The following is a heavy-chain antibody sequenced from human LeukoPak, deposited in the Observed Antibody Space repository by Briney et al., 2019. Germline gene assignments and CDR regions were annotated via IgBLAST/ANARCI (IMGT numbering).Heavy chain of an antibody. CDR2: ISGSGRTI. D-gene: IGHD5-18*01. J-gene: IGHJ4*02. CDR1: GFILNNHA. V-gene: IGHV3-23*01. Sequence: RGSLRVSCAASGFILNNHAMTWVRQAPGKGLQWISVISGSGRTIEYEDSVKGRFTISRDNSKNTVSLQMNNLRVEDTAIYYCAKNVMVKRYIDYWGQGAPVTVSS. CDR3: AKNVMVKRYIDY.